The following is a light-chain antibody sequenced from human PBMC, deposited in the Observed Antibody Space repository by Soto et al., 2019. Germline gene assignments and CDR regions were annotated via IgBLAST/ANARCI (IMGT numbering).Light chain of an antibody. CDR3: LQYGSSPRT. CDR2: GAS. V-gene: IGKV3-20*01. CDR1: QSVSNNY. J-gene: IGKJ1*01. Sequence: EIVLTQSPGTLSFSPGEKATLSCRASQSVSNNYLTWYQQKPGQAPRLLIYGASSRATGIPDRFSGYGSGTDFTLTISRLEPEDFAVYYCLQYGSSPRTFGQGTKVDIK.